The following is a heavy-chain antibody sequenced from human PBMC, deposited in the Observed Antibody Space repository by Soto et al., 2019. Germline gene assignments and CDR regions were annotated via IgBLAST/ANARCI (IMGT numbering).Heavy chain of an antibody. CDR3: ARLRIATNNYKWFDP. J-gene: IGHJ5*02. V-gene: IGHV4-31*03. D-gene: IGHD2-21*01. CDR1: GASLNSGNYY. CDR2: IYVTGAV. Sequence: SETLSRNCSVSGASLNSGNYYWSWMRQVSGKGLEWIGHIYVTGAVDYNPSLRDRITISQDTSERQFSLNLRLVTAADTAVYYCARLRIATNNYKWFDPWGQGTLVTVSS.